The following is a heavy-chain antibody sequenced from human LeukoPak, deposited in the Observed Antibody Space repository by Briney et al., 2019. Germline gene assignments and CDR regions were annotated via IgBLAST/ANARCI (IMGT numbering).Heavy chain of an antibody. CDR2: IYYSGNT. Sequence: SETLSLTCTVSADSISSGSHYWGWIRQPPGKGLEWIGSIYYSGNTYYNPSLKSRVTISVDTSKNQFSLKLSSVTAADTAVYYCARRGAWWIAHWGQGTLVTVSS. J-gene: IGHJ4*02. CDR3: ARRGAWWIAH. CDR1: ADSISSGSHY. V-gene: IGHV4-39*01. D-gene: IGHD2-8*02.